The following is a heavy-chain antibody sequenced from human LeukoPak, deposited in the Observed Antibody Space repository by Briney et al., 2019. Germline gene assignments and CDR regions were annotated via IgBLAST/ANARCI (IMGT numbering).Heavy chain of an antibody. CDR1: GGSISSSSYY. CDR2: TYYSGST. V-gene: IGHV4-39*01. Sequence: PSETLSLTCTVSGGSISSSSYYWGWIRQPPGKGLGWIGSTYYSGSTYYNPSLKSRVTISVDTSKNQFSLKLSSVTAADTAVYYCALASPGYFDYWGQGTLVTVSS. J-gene: IGHJ4*02. CDR3: ALASPGYFDY.